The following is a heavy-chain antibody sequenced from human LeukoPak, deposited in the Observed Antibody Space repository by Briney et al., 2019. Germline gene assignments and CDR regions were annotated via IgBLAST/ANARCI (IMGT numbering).Heavy chain of an antibody. V-gene: IGHV3-21*01. D-gene: IGHD5-24*01. CDR2: ISSNSDSYT. CDR3: AKAQDRDGYTFDY. CDR1: EFTFSTYN. Sequence: GGSLRLSCAASEFTFSTYNMHWVRQAPGKGLEWVSTISSNSDSYTYYADSVKGRFTISRDNAKNSLYLQMNSLRAEDTAVYYCAKAQDRDGYTFDYWGQGTLATVSS. J-gene: IGHJ4*02.